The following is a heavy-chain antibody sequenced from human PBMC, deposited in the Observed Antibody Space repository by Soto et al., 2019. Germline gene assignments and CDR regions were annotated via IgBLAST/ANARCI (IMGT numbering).Heavy chain of an antibody. Sequence: ASVQVSCKASGYIFTTCLIHWLRQAPGRAPEWMGFFDPKRGGIRYADVFEGRVTMTGDPSISTAYMQLERLESDDTDIYYCARTATSGYQNYDLDSSGQG. V-gene: IGHV1-2*07. J-gene: IGHJ5*02. D-gene: IGHD5-12*01. CDR1: GYIFTTCL. CDR3: ARTATSGYQNYDLDS. CDR2: FDPKRGGI.